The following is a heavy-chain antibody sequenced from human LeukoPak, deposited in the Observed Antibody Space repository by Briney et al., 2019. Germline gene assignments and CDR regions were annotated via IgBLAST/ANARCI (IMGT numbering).Heavy chain of an antibody. D-gene: IGHD3-16*02. Sequence: GGSLRLSCAASGFTFSSYAMHWVRQAPGKGLGWVAVISYDGSNKYYADSVKGRFTISRDNAKNSLYLQMNSLRAEDTAVYYCAMITFGGVIDHDYWGQGTLVTVSS. CDR1: GFTFSSYA. CDR2: ISYDGSNK. V-gene: IGHV3-30-3*01. J-gene: IGHJ4*02. CDR3: AMITFGGVIDHDY.